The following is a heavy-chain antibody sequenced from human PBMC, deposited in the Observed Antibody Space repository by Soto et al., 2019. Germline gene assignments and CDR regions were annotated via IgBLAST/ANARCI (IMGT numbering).Heavy chain of an antibody. J-gene: IGHJ5*02. D-gene: IGHD3-3*01. CDR1: GGSISSGDYY. CDR3: ASAPRYRSGSPWHSGA. V-gene: IGHV4-30-4*01. Sequence: QVQLQESGPGLVKPSQTLSLTCTVSGGSISSGDYYWSWIRQPPGKGLEWIGYIYYSGSTYYNPSLTSLGTISVDTSVHQFALELISVAAAAAAGYYCASAPRYRSGSPWHSGAWGQGTLVTVSS. CDR2: IYYSGST.